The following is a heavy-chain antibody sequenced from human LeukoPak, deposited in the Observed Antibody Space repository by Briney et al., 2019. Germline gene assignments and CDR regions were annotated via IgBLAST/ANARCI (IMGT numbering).Heavy chain of an antibody. J-gene: IGHJ4*02. CDR1: GGSFSGLY. D-gene: IGHD3-22*01. Sequence: SETLSLTCPAHGGSFSGLYWSSIRQPPGQALQLIGAVNLRGSTNYNPSLKSRVAISVDTSNNQFSLRLSSVTAADTAVYCCARPAVDSRSYYSRVHIRGYHFDYWGQGTLVTVSS. CDR2: VNLRGST. V-gene: IGHV4-34*01. CDR3: ARPAVDSRSYYSRVHIRGYHFDY.